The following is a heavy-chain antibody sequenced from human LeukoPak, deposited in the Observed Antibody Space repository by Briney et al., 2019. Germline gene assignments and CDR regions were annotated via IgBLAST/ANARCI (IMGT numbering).Heavy chain of an antibody. CDR2: ISYDGSNK. J-gene: IGHJ2*01. D-gene: IGHD3-22*01. Sequence: PGGSLRLSCAASGFTFSTYAMHWVRQAPGKGLEWVAVISYDGSNKYYADSVKGRFTISRDNAKNSLYLQMNSLRAEDTALYHCARGGYDSSGYYYWYFDLWGRGTLVTVSS. CDR1: GFTFSTYA. CDR3: ARGGYDSSGYYYWYFDL. V-gene: IGHV3-30-3*01.